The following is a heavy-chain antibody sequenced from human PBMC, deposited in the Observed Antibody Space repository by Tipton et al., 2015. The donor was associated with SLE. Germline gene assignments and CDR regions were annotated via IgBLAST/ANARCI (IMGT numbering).Heavy chain of an antibody. D-gene: IGHD3-3*01. CDR3: ARGGYHFWSGPGNY. V-gene: IGHV4-34*01. J-gene: IGHJ4*02. CDR2: INHSGST. CDR1: GGSFSDYY. Sequence: TLSLTCTVYGGSFSDYYWSWIRQPPGKGLEWIGEINHSGSTNYNPSLKSRVTISVDTSKNQFSLKLSSVTAADTAVYYCARGGYHFWSGPGNYWGQGTLVTVSS.